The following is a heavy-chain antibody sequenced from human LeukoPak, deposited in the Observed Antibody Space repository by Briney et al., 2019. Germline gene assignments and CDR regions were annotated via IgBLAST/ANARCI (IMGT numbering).Heavy chain of an antibody. CDR3: ARDPLAVADNFDY. J-gene: IGHJ4*02. Sequence: GASVKVSCKASGYTFTGYYMHWVRQAPGQGLEWMGWISAYNGNTNYAQKLQGRVTMTTDTSTSTAYMELRSLRSDDTAVYYCARDPLAVADNFDYWGQGTLVTVSS. D-gene: IGHD6-19*01. V-gene: IGHV1-18*04. CDR1: GYTFTGYY. CDR2: ISAYNGNT.